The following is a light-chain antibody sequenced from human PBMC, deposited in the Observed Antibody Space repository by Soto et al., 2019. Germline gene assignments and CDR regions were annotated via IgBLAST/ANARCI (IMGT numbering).Light chain of an antibody. CDR1: SSDVGGYNY. CDR2: EVG. V-gene: IGLV2-14*01. J-gene: IGLJ1*01. CDR3: SSYTASSTLV. Sequence: QSALTQPASVSGSPGQSITISCTGTSSDVGGYNYVSWYQQHPGKAPKIMIYEVGHRPSGVSNRFSGSKSGYTAPLTISGLQAEDEADYYCSSYTASSTLVFGTGTKLTVL.